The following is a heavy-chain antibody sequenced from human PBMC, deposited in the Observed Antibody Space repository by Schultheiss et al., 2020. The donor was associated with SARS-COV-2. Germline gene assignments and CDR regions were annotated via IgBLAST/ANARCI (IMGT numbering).Heavy chain of an antibody. CDR3: ARLTEYYYDSSGYLHYFDY. V-gene: IGHV4-39*01. D-gene: IGHD3-22*01. CDR2: MYDSGST. CDR1: GGSITSSSYY. J-gene: IGHJ4*02. Sequence: SETLSLTCTVSGGSITSSSYYWGWIRQPPGKGLEWIGSMYDSGSTNYNPSLKSRVTISVDTSKNQFSLKLSSVTAADTAVYYCARLTEYYYDSSGYLHYFDYWGQGTLVTVSS.